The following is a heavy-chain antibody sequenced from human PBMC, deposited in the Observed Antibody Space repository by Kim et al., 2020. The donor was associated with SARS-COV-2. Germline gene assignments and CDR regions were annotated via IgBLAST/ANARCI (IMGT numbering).Heavy chain of an antibody. V-gene: IGHV3-33*01. D-gene: IGHD3-16*01. CDR3: ARDGGPVGSGANWLDP. Sequence: GGSLRLSCAASGFTFSSYGMHWVRQAPGKGLEWVAVIWYDGSNKYYADSVKGRFTISRDNSKNTLYLQMNSLRAEDTAVYYCARDGGPVGSGANWLDPWGQGTLVTVSS. CDR1: GFTFSSYG. CDR2: IWYDGSNK. J-gene: IGHJ5*02.